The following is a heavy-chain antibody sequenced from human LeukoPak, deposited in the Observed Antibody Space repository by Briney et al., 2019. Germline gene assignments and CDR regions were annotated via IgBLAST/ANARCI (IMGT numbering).Heavy chain of an antibody. Sequence: GGSLRLSCTASGFIFSSCGMHWVRQAPGKGLEWVAVISYDGSNKYYADSVKGRFTISRDNSKNTLYVQMNSLRAEDTAAYYCARDPAKFWSGHDYWGQGTLVTVSS. V-gene: IGHV3-30*03. D-gene: IGHD3-3*01. J-gene: IGHJ4*02. CDR2: ISYDGSNK. CDR3: ARDPAKFWSGHDY. CDR1: GFIFSSCG.